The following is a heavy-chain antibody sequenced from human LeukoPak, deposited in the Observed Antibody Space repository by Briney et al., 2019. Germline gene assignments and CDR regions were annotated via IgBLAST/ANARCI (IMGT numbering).Heavy chain of an antibody. D-gene: IGHD1-26*01. CDR1: GFTFSDYW. J-gene: IGHJ4*02. Sequence: GGSLRLSCAASGFTFSDYWMHWVRQAPGKGLEWVANIKQDGSEKYYVDSVEGRFTVSRDNTKNSLYLQMNSLRAEDTAVYYCTMIEWERWRGWGQGTLVTVSS. CDR3: TMIEWERWRG. V-gene: IGHV3-7*01. CDR2: IKQDGSEK.